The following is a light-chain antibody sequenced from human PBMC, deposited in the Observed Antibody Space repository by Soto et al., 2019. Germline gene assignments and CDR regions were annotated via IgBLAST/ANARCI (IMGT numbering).Light chain of an antibody. CDR3: SSYTSTTTLGV. CDR1: SSDVGGYKY. V-gene: IGLV2-14*01. Sequence: QSALTQPASVSGSPGQSITISCTGTSSDVGGYKYVPWYQQHPGKAPKLMIYEVRNRPSGVSSRFSGSKSGNTASLTISGLQAEDEADYYCSSYTSTTTLGVFGTGTKVTVL. CDR2: EVR. J-gene: IGLJ1*01.